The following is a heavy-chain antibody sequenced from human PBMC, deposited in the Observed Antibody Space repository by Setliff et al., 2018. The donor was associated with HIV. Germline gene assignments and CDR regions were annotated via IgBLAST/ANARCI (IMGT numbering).Heavy chain of an antibody. V-gene: IGHV4-34*01. Sequence: SLTCAVNDGSFSGYYWTWIRQPPGKGLEWIGEISHSGSPNYNPSLKSRVTMSRDTSKNQLSLSLSSVTAADTAVYYCARVRFFDRIGYFARPYYFLDSWGQGTLVTVSS. J-gene: IGHJ4*02. CDR2: ISHSGSP. D-gene: IGHD3-22*01. CDR3: ARVRFFDRIGYFARPYYFLDS. CDR1: DGSFSGYY.